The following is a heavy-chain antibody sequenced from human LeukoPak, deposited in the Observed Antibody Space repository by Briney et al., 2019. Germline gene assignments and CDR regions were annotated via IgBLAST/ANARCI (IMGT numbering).Heavy chain of an antibody. J-gene: IGHJ4*02. CDR2: IWYDGSNK. CDR1: GFTFSSYG. V-gene: IGHV3-33*01. CDR3: ARDPSGPYSSSSGWGYDY. Sequence: GGSLRLSCAASGFTFSSYGMHWVRQAPGKGLEWAAVIWYDGSNKYYADSVKGRFTISRDNSKNTLYLQMNSLRAEDTAVYYCARDPSGPYSSSSGWGYDYWGQGTLVTVSS. D-gene: IGHD6-6*01.